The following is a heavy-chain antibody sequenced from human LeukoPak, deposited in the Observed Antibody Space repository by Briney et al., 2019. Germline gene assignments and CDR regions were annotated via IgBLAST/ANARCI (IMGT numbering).Heavy chain of an antibody. CDR1: GFTFSSYV. CDR3: ARASAAAGTGMVWEYYFDY. CDR2: IWYDGSNK. D-gene: IGHD6-13*01. Sequence: PGGSLRLSCAASGFTFSSYVMHWVRQAPGKGLEWVAVIWYDGSNKYYADSVKGRFTISRDNSKNTLYLQMNSLRAEDTAVYYCARASAAAGTGMVWEYYFDYWGQGTLVTVSS. V-gene: IGHV3-33*01. J-gene: IGHJ4*02.